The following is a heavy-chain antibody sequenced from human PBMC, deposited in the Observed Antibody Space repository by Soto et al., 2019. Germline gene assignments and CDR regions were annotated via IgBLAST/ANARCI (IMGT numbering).Heavy chain of an antibody. D-gene: IGHD5-12*01. J-gene: IGHJ4*02. CDR3: ARLYTGYEAFDY. CDR1: GGSINSGDYY. Sequence: SDTLSLTCSVSGGSINSGDYYWSWIRQSPGKGLEWIGYIYYSGSTYYNPSLKSRSTISIDTSKNQFFLDVDSVTAADTAVYYCARLYTGYEAFDYWGQGTLVTVSS. CDR2: IYYSGST. V-gene: IGHV4-30-4*02.